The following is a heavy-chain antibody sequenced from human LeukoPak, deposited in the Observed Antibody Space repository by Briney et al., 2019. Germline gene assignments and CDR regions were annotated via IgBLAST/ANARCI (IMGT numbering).Heavy chain of an antibody. D-gene: IGHD3-10*01. CDR3: ARTLALYGSGSFFDF. CDR1: GFTFSDYN. CDR2: ISYDGSIK. Sequence: GGSLRLSCAASGFTFSDYNMNWVRQAPGRGLEWVAVISYDGSIKYYADSLKGRFTSSRDNSKNTLYLQMNSLRAEDTAVYYCARTLALYGSGSFFDFWGQGTLVTVSS. J-gene: IGHJ4*02. V-gene: IGHV3-30-3*01.